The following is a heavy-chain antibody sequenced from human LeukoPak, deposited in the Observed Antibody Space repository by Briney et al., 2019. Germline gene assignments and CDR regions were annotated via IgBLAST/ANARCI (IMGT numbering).Heavy chain of an antibody. V-gene: IGHV3-23*01. J-gene: IGHJ3*02. Sequence: GGSLRLSCAASGFTFSKNAMSWVRQAPGKGLEWVSAMSGSGDSSYYADSVKGRFTISRDISKNTLYLQMNGLGVEDTAVYYCAKNKWERSGAFDIWGQGTMVTVSS. CDR3: AKNKWERSGAFDI. CDR2: MSGSGDSS. D-gene: IGHD1-26*01. CDR1: GFTFSKNA.